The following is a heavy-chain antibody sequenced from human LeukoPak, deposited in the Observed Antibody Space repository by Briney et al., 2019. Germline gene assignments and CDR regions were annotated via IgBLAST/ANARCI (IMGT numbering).Heavy chain of an antibody. CDR3: ARKAGSGSYRSYGMDV. Sequence: ASVKVSCKSSGYTFTFYYMHWVRQAPGQGLEWMGWINPNSGGTNYAQKFQGRVTMTRDTSISTAYMELSRLRSDDTAVYYCARKAGSGSYRSYGMDVWGQGTTVTVSS. CDR2: INPNSGGT. D-gene: IGHD3-10*01. J-gene: IGHJ6*02. V-gene: IGHV1-2*02. CDR1: GYTFTFYY.